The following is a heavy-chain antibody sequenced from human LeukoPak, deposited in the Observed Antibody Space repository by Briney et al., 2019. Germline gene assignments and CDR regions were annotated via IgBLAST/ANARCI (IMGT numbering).Heavy chain of an antibody. V-gene: IGHV3-23*01. CDR1: GFTFSSSA. J-gene: IGHJ4*02. D-gene: IGHD3-9*01. Sequence: PEGSLRLSCAASGFTFSSSAMSWVRQAPGKGLEWVSVISSSGGSTYYADSVKGRFTIFRDNSKNTLYLQMNSLRAEDTAVYYCARDSSPYYDILTGSDYWGQGTLVTVSS. CDR2: ISSSGGST. CDR3: ARDSSPYYDILTGSDY.